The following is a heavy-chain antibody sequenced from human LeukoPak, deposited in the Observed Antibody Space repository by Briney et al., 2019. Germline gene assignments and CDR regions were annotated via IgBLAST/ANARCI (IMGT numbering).Heavy chain of an antibody. D-gene: IGHD2-2*01. Sequence: PGGSLRLSCAASGFTFSTYWMHWVRQAPGKGLVWVSRINTDGCSTSYADSVKGRFTISRDNAKNTLYLQMNSLRAEDTAVYYCARSEAVVVPAAPDYWGQGTLVTVSS. CDR1: GFTFSTYW. CDR3: ARSEAVVVPAAPDY. J-gene: IGHJ4*02. CDR2: INTDGCST. V-gene: IGHV3-74*01.